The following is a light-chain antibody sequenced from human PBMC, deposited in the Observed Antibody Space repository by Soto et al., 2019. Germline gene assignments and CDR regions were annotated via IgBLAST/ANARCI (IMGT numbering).Light chain of an antibody. V-gene: IGKV3-15*01. Sequence: EILMTQSPATLSVSPGERATLSCRASHRVAGYLAWYQQKPGQAPRLLIYDASTRATGIPARFSGSGSGTLFTLTISSLQSEDFAVYYCQQYNNWPLTFCGGTKVEI. CDR1: HRVAGY. J-gene: IGKJ4*01. CDR2: DAS. CDR3: QQYNNWPLT.